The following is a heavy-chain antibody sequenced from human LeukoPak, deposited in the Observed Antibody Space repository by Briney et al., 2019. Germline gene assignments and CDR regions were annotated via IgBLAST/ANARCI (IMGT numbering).Heavy chain of an antibody. Sequence: SETLSLTCTVSGGSISSYYWSWIRQPPGKGLEWIGYIYYSGSTNYNPSLKSRVTIPVDTSKNQFSLKLSSVTAADTAVYYCANGDPYYFDYWGQGTLVTVSS. V-gene: IGHV4-59*01. D-gene: IGHD4-17*01. CDR1: GGSISSYY. CDR2: IYYSGST. CDR3: ANGDPYYFDY. J-gene: IGHJ4*02.